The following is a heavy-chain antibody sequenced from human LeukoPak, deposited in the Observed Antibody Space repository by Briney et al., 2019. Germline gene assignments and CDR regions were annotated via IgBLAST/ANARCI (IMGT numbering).Heavy chain of an antibody. CDR1: GFTFSSYA. Sequence: PGGSLRLSCAASGFTFSSYAMHWVRQAPGKGLEWVAVISYDGSNKYYADSVKGRFTISRDNSKNTLYLQMNSLRAEDTAVYYCARGGTRITIFGVVMMSYMDVWGKGTTVTVSS. CDR3: ARGGTRITIFGVVMMSYMDV. V-gene: IGHV3-30-3*01. D-gene: IGHD3-3*01. J-gene: IGHJ6*03. CDR2: ISYDGSNK.